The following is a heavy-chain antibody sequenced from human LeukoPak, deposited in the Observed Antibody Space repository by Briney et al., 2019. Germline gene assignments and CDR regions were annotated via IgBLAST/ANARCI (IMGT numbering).Heavy chain of an antibody. D-gene: IGHD1-20*01. J-gene: IGHJ4*02. V-gene: IGHV3-23*01. CDR2: TSGSGEGT. CDR1: GFTLSDYA. Sequence: AGGSLRLSCVGSGFTLSDYAMSWVRQAPGKGLEGVSGTSGSGEGTFYADSVQGRFTISRDNSKNTLYLQINGLRAEDTALYYCAKGYNWKSAHPGATHYWGQGTLVTVSS. CDR3: AKGYNWKSAHPGATHY.